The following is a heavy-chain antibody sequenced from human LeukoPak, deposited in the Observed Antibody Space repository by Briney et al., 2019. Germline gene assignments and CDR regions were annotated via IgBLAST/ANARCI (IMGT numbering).Heavy chain of an antibody. Sequence: GGSLRLSCAASGFTFSSYSMNWVGQAPGKGLEGVSSISSSSSYIYYADSVKGRFTISRDNAKNSLYLQMNSLRAEDTAVYYCARGRRRENYFDYWGQGTLVTVSS. CDR1: GFTFSSYS. V-gene: IGHV3-21*01. CDR2: ISSSSSYI. J-gene: IGHJ4*02. CDR3: ARGRRRENYFDY. D-gene: IGHD5-24*01.